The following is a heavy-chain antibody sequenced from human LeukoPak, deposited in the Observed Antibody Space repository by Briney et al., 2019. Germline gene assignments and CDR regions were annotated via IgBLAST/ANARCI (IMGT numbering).Heavy chain of an antibody. J-gene: IGHJ6*03. CDR3: AHATPLYDSHYYMDV. Sequence: SGPTLVKPTQTLTLTCTFSGFSLSTSGEGVGWIRQPPGKALEWLALIYWDDDKRYSPSLKSRLTITKDTSKNQVVLTMTNMDPVDTATYYCAHATPLYDSHYYMDVWGKGTTVTVSS. CDR2: IYWDDDK. V-gene: IGHV2-5*02. CDR1: GFSLSTSGEG.